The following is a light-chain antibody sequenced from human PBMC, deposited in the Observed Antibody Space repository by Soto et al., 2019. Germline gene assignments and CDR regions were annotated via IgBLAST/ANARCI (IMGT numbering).Light chain of an antibody. CDR3: QHYNSYSEA. Sequence: DIHMTQSPSPLSASLGARATITCRASQSISSWLAWYQQKPGKAPKLLIYKASTLKSGVPSRFSGSGSGTEFTLTISSLQPDDFATYYCQHYNSYSEAFGQGTKVDIK. J-gene: IGKJ1*01. CDR1: QSISSW. CDR2: KAS. V-gene: IGKV1-5*03.